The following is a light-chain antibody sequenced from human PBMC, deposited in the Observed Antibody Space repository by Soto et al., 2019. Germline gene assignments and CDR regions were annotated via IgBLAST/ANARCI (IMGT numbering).Light chain of an antibody. CDR2: GAS. J-gene: IGKJ4*01. CDR3: QQYGSSPFT. CDR1: QTVSSNY. Sequence: ESVLTQSPGTLSLSPGERATLSCRASQTVSSNYLAWYQQKPGQAPRLLIYGASSRATDIPDRFSGSGSGTDFTLTISRLEPEDFAVYYCQQYGSSPFTLGGGTKVDIK. V-gene: IGKV3-20*01.